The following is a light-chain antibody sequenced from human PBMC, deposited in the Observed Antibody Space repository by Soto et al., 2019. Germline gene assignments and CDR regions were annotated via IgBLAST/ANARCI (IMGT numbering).Light chain of an antibody. CDR1: QSVSSY. V-gene: IGKV3-11*01. J-gene: IGKJ2*01. CDR3: QQRRNWPPHT. Sequence: EIVLTQSPGTLSLSPGERATLSCRASQSVSSYLAWYQQKPGQAPRLLIYDASTRATGIPARFSGSGSGTDFTLTISSLEPEDFAIYYCQQRRNWPPHTFGQGTKLEIK. CDR2: DAS.